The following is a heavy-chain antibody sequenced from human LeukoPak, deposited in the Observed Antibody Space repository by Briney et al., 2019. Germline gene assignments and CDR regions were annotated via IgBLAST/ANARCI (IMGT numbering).Heavy chain of an antibody. CDR1: GYTFNSYG. Sequence: ASERVSCKASGYTFNSYGINWVRQAPGQGLEWMGWISAYNGNTRYAQNLRDRVTMTTDTSTSTAYMEVRSLRSDDTAVYYCARTAPGTPLGGYYYYMGVWGKGTTVTVSS. D-gene: IGHD1/OR15-1a*01. CDR3: ARTAPGTPLGGYYYYMGV. J-gene: IGHJ6*03. V-gene: IGHV1-18*01. CDR2: ISAYNGNT.